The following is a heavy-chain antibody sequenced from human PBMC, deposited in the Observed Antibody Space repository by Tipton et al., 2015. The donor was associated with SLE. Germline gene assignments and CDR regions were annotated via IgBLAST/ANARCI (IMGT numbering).Heavy chain of an antibody. CDR3: YSGYGVEVFDY. CDR2: INHSGST. J-gene: IGHJ4*02. D-gene: IGHD5-12*01. Sequence: TLSLTCAVYGGSFSGYYWSWIRQPPGKGLEWIGEINHSGSTYYNPSLKSRVTISVDTSKNQFSLKLSSVTAADTAVYYPYSGYGVEVFDYWGQGTLVTVSS. CDR1: GGSFSGYY. V-gene: IGHV4-34*03.